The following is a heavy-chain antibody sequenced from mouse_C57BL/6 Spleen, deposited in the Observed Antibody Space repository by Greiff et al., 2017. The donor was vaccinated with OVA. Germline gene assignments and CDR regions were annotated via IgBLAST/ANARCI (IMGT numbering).Heavy chain of an antibody. CDR2: IYPGSGST. J-gene: IGHJ4*01. D-gene: IGHD1-1*01. Sequence: QVQLQQPGAELVKPGASVKMSCKASGYTFTSYWITWVKQRPGQGLEWIGDIYPGSGSTNYNEKFKSKATLTVDTSSSTAYMQLSSLTSEDSAVYYGARFYGSSYGAMDYWGQGTSVTVSS. V-gene: IGHV1-55*01. CDR3: ARFYGSSYGAMDY. CDR1: GYTFTSYW.